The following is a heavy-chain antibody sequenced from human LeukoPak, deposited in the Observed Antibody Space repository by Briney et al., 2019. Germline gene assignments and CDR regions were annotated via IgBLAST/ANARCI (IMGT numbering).Heavy chain of an antibody. CDR3: ARDGDYGSFDY. V-gene: IGHV4-34*01. J-gene: IGHJ4*02. CDR2: INHSGST. D-gene: IGHD4-17*01. Sequence: PSGTLSLTCAVYGGSISGYYWSWIRQPPGKGLEWIGEINHSGSTNYNPSLKSRVTISVDTSKNQFSLKLSSVTAADTAVYYCARDGDYGSFDYWGQGTLVTVSS. CDR1: GGSISGYY.